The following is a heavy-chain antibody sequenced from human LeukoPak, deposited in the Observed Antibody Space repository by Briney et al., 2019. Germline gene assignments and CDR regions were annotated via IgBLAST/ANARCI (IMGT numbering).Heavy chain of an antibody. CDR3: ARAGGSGSYYRPDY. D-gene: IGHD3-10*01. V-gene: IGHV3-33*01. CDR1: GFTFSSYG. Sequence: GGSLRLSCAASGFTFSSYGMHWVRQAPGKGLEWVAVIWYDGSNKYYADSVKGRFTISRDNSKNTLYLQMNSLRAEDTAVYYCARAGGSGSYYRPDYWGQGTLVTVSS. J-gene: IGHJ4*02. CDR2: IWYDGSNK.